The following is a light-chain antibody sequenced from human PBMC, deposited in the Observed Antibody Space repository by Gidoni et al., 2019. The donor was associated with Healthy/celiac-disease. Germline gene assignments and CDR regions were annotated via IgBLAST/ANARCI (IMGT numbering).Light chain of an antibody. Sequence: QSLLTQPPSASGTPGQRVTSSCSGSSSNIGSNTVNWYQQLTGTAPKLLIYSNNQRPSGVPDRFSGSKSGTSASLAISGLQAEEEADYYCAAWDDSLNGVVFGGGTKQTVL. CDR3: AAWDDSLNGVV. CDR1: SSNIGSNT. V-gene: IGLV1-44*01. J-gene: IGLJ2*01. CDR2: SNN.